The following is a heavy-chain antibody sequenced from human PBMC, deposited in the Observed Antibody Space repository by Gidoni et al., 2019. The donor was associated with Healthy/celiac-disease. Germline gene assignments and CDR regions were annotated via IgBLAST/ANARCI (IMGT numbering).Heavy chain of an antibody. CDR2: ICYDGSNK. J-gene: IGHJ6*02. CDR1: GFTFSSYG. D-gene: IGHD6-6*01. V-gene: IGHV3-33*01. Sequence: QVQLVESGGGVVQPGRSLRLSWAASGFTFSSYGMPWVRQAPGKGLEWVAVICYDGSNKYYADSVKGRFTISRDNSKNTLYLQMNSLRAEDTAVYYCARAQIKGPTRSSSSRPYYYYGMDVWGQGTTVTVSS. CDR3: ARAQIKGPTRSSSSRPYYYYGMDV.